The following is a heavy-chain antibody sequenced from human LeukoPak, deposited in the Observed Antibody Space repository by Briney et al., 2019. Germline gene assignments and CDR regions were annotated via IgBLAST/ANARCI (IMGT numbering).Heavy chain of an antibody. V-gene: IGHV4-4*07. CDR1: GGSISSYY. J-gene: IGHJ4*02. Sequence: PSETLSLTCTVSGGSISSYYWSWIRQPAGKGLEWIGRIYTSGSTNYNPSLKSRVTMSVDTSKNQFSLKLSSVTAADTAVYYCARGGDYDYVWGSYRSSSFDYWGQGTLVTVSS. D-gene: IGHD3-16*02. CDR3: ARGGDYDYVWGSYRSSSFDY. CDR2: IYTSGST.